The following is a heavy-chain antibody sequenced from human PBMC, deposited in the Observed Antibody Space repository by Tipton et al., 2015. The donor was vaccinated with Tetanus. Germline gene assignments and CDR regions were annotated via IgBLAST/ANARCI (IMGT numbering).Heavy chain of an antibody. CDR2: IFPGASSV. D-gene: IGHD3-10*01. CDR3: ARHGWATSHSWFDP. V-gene: IGHV5-51*01. CDR1: GYNFATFW. Sequence: VQLVQSGAEVKKPGESLNISCKASGYNFATFWIGWVRQKPGKGLEWMGIIFPGASSVRYSPTFEGRVTITADRSTTTAYLQWDRLKVSDTAIYYCARHGWATSHSWFDPWGQGTLVTVSS. J-gene: IGHJ5*02.